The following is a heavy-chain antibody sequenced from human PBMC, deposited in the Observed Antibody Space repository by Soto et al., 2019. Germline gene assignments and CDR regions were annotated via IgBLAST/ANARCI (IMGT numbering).Heavy chain of an antibody. CDR2: IYYSGST. CDR1: GGSISSYY. V-gene: IGHV4-59*01. D-gene: IGHD3-3*01. Sequence: QVQLQESGPGLVKPSETLSLTCTVSGGSISSYYWSWIRQPPGKGLEWIGYIYYSGSTNYNPSLKSRVTISVDTSKNQLSLKLSSVTAADKAVYYCARVESYYYYYGMDVWGQGTTVTVSS. CDR3: ARVESYYYYYGMDV. J-gene: IGHJ6*02.